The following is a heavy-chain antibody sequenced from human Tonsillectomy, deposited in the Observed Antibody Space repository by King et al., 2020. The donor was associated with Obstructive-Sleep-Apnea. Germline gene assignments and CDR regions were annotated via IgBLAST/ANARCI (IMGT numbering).Heavy chain of an antibody. CDR2: ISYSGST. V-gene: IGHV4-31*03. CDR1: GVSISSGGSY. J-gene: IGHJ4*02. Sequence: VPLQESGPGLVKPSQTLSLTCSVSGVSISSGGSYWSWIRQFPGKGLEWLGFISYSGSTYYSPSLKSRVTISLDTSKNQFSLKLNSVITADTAVYYCAREEYTYGDFDYWGQGTLVTVSA. CDR3: AREEYTYGDFDY. D-gene: IGHD5-18*01.